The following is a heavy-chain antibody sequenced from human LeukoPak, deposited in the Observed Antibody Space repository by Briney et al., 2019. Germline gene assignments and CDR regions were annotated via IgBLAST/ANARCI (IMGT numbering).Heavy chain of an antibody. CDR1: GFPFSSYW. J-gene: IGHJ4*02. Sequence: GGSLRLSCAASGFPFSSYWMSWVRQAPGKGLEWVANIKQDGSDKYYVDSVKGRFTISRDNAKNSLYLQLNSLRADDTAVYYCARLTGTTGFDYWGQGTPVTVSS. CDR2: IKQDGSDK. D-gene: IGHD1-1*01. CDR3: ARLTGTTGFDY. V-gene: IGHV3-7*01.